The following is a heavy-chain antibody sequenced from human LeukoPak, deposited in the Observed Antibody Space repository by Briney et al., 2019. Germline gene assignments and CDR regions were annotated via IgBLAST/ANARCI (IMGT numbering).Heavy chain of an antibody. Sequence: GGSLRLSCAASGFTFSSYWMSWVRQAPGKGLEWVSYISSSGSTIYYADSVKGRFTISRDNAKNSLYLQMNSLRAEDTAVYYCARGRWEYDAFDIWGQGTMVTVSS. CDR2: ISSSGSTI. J-gene: IGHJ3*02. V-gene: IGHV3-48*04. CDR1: GFTFSSYW. CDR3: ARGRWEYDAFDI. D-gene: IGHD1-26*01.